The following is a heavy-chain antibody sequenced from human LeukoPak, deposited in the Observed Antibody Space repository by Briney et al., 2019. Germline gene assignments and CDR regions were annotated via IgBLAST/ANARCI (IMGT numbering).Heavy chain of an antibody. J-gene: IGHJ6*02. CDR2: FDPEDGET. V-gene: IGHV1-24*01. Sequence: ASVEVSCKVSGYTLTELSMHWVRQAPGKGLEWMGGFDPEDGETIYAQKFQGRVTMTEDTSTDTAYMELSSLRSEDTAVYYCATTMGVAGGWYYGMDVWGQGTTVTVSS. D-gene: IGHD6-19*01. CDR3: ATTMGVAGGWYYGMDV. CDR1: GYTLTELS.